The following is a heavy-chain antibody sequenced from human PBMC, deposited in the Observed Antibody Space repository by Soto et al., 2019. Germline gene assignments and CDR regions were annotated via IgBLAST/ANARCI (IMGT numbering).Heavy chain of an antibody. CDR1: GFTFSDYY. Sequence: QVQLVESGGGLVKPGGSLRLSCAASGFTFSDYYMSWIRQAPGKGQEWISYISGSNIYTNYADSVKGRFTISRDNANNSLYLQMDSLRVEDTAVYYCARDGGEVIPAAIGGGYGMDVWGQGTTVTVSS. J-gene: IGHJ6*02. CDR3: ARDGGEVIPAAIGGGYGMDV. V-gene: IGHV3-11*06. CDR2: ISGSNIYT. D-gene: IGHD2-2*01.